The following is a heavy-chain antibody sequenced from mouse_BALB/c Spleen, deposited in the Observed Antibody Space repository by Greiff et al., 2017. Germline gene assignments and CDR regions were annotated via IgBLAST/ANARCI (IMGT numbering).Heavy chain of an antibody. J-gene: IGHJ4*01. CDR3: ARSITLAMDY. CDR1: GFTFSSFG. Sequence: DGQLVESGGGLVQPGGSRKLSCAASGFTFSSFGMHWVRQAPEKGLEWVAYISSGSSTIYYADTVKGRFTISRDNPKNTLFLQMTSLRSEDTAMYYCARSITLAMDYWGQGTSVTVSS. CDR2: ISSGSSTI. V-gene: IGHV5-17*02. D-gene: IGHD1-2*01.